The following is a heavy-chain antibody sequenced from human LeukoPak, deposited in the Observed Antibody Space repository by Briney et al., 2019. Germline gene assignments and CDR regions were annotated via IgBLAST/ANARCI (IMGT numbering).Heavy chain of an antibody. CDR2: INHSGST. D-gene: IGHD3-10*01. J-gene: IGHJ4*02. CDR1: GGSFSGYY. V-gene: IGHV4-34*01. CDR3: ASKSYPHYYGSGSYYLPLDY. Sequence: PSETLSLTCAVYGGSFSGYYWSWIRQPPGKGLEWIGEINHSGSTNYNPSLKSRVTISVDTSKNQFSLKLSSVTAADTAVYYCASKSYPHYYGSGSYYLPLDYWGQGTLVTVSS.